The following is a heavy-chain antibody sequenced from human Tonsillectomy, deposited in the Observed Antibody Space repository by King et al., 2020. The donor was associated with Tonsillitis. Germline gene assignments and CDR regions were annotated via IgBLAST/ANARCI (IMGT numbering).Heavy chain of an antibody. J-gene: IGHJ6*02. CDR2: ISYDGSNK. D-gene: IGHD3-9*01. CDR1: GFTFSSYG. Sequence: VQLVESGGGVVQPGRSLRLSCAASGFTFSSYGMHWVRQAPGKGLEWVAVISYDGSNKYYADSVKGRFTISRDNSKNTLYLQMNSLRAEDTTVYYCAKGFTTYYVILTGYYTGGGMDVWGQGTTVTVSS. CDR3: AKGFTTYYVILTGYYTGGGMDV. V-gene: IGHV3-30*18.